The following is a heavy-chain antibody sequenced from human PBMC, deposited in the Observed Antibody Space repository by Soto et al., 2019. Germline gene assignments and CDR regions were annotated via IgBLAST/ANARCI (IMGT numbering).Heavy chain of an antibody. V-gene: IGHV4-59*08. Sequence: SETLSLTCTVSGGSISSHYWSWIRQPPGKGLEWIAYIYYSGDTNYNPSLKSLVTISVDTSKNQFSLQLSSVTAADTAVYYCARQNNYYMDVWGKGTTVTVSS. J-gene: IGHJ6*03. CDR2: IYYSGDT. CDR3: ARQNNYYMDV. CDR1: GGSISSHY.